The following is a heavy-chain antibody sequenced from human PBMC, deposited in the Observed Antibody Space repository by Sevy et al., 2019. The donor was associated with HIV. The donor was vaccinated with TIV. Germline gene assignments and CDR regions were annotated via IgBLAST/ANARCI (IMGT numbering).Heavy chain of an antibody. CDR3: ARDQLPDIVVVVAAIGFDP. D-gene: IGHD2-15*01. Sequence: GSLRLSCAASGFTFSSYSMNWVRQAPGKGLEWVSYISSSSSTIYYADSVKGRFTISRDNAKNSLYLQMNSLRDEDTAGYYWARDQLPDIVVVVAAIGFDPWGQGTLVTVSS. V-gene: IGHV3-48*02. J-gene: IGHJ5*02. CDR1: GFTFSSYS. CDR2: ISSSSSTI.